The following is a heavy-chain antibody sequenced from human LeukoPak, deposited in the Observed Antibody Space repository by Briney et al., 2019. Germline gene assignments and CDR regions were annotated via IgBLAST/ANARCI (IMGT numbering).Heavy chain of an antibody. V-gene: IGHV3-74*01. CDR3: AIWARVAPDILTPRPRDY. Sequence: SGGSLRLSCAASGLTFSSHWMHWVRQAPGKGLVWVSRITNDGSSTTYADSVKGRFTISRDNAKNSLYLQMNSLRAEDTAVYYCAIWARVAPDILTPRPRDYWGQGTLVTVSS. D-gene: IGHD3-9*01. CDR1: GLTFSSHW. CDR2: ITNDGSST. J-gene: IGHJ4*02.